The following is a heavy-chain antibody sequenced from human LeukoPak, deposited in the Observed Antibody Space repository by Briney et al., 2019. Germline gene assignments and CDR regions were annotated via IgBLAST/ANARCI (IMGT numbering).Heavy chain of an antibody. Sequence: ASVKVSCKASGYTFTSYGISWVRQAPGQGLEWMGWISAYNGNTNYAQKLQGRVTMTTDTSTSTAYMELRSLRSDDTAVYYCARDGAAAGAYNWFDPWGQGTLVTVSS. CDR3: ARDGAAAGAYNWFDP. CDR1: GYTFTSYG. V-gene: IGHV1-18*01. J-gene: IGHJ5*02. D-gene: IGHD6-13*01. CDR2: ISAYNGNT.